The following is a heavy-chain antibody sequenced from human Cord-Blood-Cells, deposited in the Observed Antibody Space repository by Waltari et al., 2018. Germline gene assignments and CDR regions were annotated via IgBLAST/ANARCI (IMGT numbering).Heavy chain of an antibody. D-gene: IGHD3-3*01. Sequence: QVQLQESGPGLVKPSETLSLTCTVSGGSISSYYWSWIRQPPGKGLECIGYIYYSGSTNCNPAHESRVTRSVYTSEKQFALKLSCVTAADTAVYYCAREGIYFWSDYYFHYYYGMDVWSQGTTVTVSS. CDR2: IYYSGST. V-gene: IGHV4-59*01. CDR1: GGSISSYY. J-gene: IGHJ6*02. CDR3: AREGIYFWSDYYFHYYYGMDV.